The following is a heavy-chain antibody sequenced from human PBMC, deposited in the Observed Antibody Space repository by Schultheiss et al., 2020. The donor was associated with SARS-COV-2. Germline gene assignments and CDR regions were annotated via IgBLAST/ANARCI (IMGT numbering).Heavy chain of an antibody. CDR3: ARHPHSLWFGELYWFDP. CDR1: GGSISSSSYY. J-gene: IGHJ5*02. D-gene: IGHD3-10*01. Sequence: SETQSLTCTVSGGSISSSSYYWGWIRQPPGKGLEWIGSIYYSGSTYYNPSLKSRVTISVDTSKNQFSLKLSSVTAADTAVYYCARHPHSLWFGELYWFDPWGQGTLVTVAS. V-gene: IGHV4-39*01. CDR2: IYYSGST.